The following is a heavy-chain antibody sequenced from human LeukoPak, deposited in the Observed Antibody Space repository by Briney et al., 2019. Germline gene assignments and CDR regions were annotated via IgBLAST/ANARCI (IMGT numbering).Heavy chain of an antibody. J-gene: IGHJ6*02. CDR3: ARDFPATYYYGSGSLDV. V-gene: IGHV3-23*01. CDR2: ISGSGGST. Sequence: GGSLRLSCAASGFTFSSYAMSWVRQAPGKGLEWVSAISGSGGSTYYADSVKGRFTISRDNSKNTLYLQMNSLRAEDTAVYYCARDFPATYYYGSGSLDVWGQGTTVTVSS. D-gene: IGHD3-10*01. CDR1: GFTFSSYA.